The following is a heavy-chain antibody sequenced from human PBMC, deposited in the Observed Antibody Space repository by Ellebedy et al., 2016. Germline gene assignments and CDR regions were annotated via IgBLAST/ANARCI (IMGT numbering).Heavy chain of an antibody. Sequence: GGSLRLSCAASGFTLSNYDMSWVRQAPGKGLEWVSGISRTGDRTYYADSVKGRFTIFRDTSKNTLYLQMISLRAEDTAVYQCAKALAASAFHIWGQGTMVTVSS. CDR3: AKALAASAFHI. J-gene: IGHJ3*02. CDR2: ISRTGDRT. D-gene: IGHD6-25*01. V-gene: IGHV3-23*01. CDR1: GFTLSNYD.